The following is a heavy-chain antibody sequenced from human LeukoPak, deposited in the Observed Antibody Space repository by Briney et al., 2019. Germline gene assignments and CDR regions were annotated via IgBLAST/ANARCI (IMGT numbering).Heavy chain of an antibody. CDR2: IYASGST. Sequence: NASETLSLTCTVSGGSISSYYWSWIRQPAGKGLEWIGRIYASGSTNYNPSLKSRVTMSVDTSKSQFSLKLISVTAADTAVYYCVRDPRGIVGANHNWFDPWGQGTLVTVS. CDR3: VRDPRGIVGANHNWFDP. CDR1: GGSISSYY. J-gene: IGHJ5*02. V-gene: IGHV4-4*07. D-gene: IGHD1-26*01.